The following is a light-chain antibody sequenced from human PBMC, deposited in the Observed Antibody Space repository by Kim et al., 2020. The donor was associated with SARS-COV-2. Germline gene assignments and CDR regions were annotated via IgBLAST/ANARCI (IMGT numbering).Light chain of an antibody. CDR1: QGVSNN. J-gene: IGKJ4*01. Sequence: IVMTQSPATLSVSPGEGVTLSCRADQGVSNNLAWYQQQPGQAPRLLIHGASTRAAGIPARFSGSGSGTEFTLTISSLQSEDSAVYYCQQYNDWPLITFGGGTKVDIK. CDR3: QQYNDWPLIT. V-gene: IGKV3-15*01. CDR2: GAS.